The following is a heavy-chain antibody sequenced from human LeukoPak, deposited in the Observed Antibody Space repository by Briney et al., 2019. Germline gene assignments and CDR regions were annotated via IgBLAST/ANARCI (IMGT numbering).Heavy chain of an antibody. Sequence: PGGSLRLSCAASGFTFDDYAMHWVRQAPGKGLEWVSGISWNSGGIGYADSVKGRFTISRDNAKNSLYLQMNSLRAEDTALYYCAKDLAVAGTGDYWGQGTLVTVSS. J-gene: IGHJ4*02. V-gene: IGHV3-9*01. CDR2: ISWNSGGI. D-gene: IGHD6-19*01. CDR3: AKDLAVAGTGDY. CDR1: GFTFDDYA.